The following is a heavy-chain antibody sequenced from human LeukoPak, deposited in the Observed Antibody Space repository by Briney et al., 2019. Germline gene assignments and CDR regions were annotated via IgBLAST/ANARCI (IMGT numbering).Heavy chain of an antibody. D-gene: IGHD6-6*01. CDR1: GGSFSGYY. CDR3: ARGKGSSTPLNFYYFDY. CDR2: INHSGST. V-gene: IGHV4-34*01. Sequence: SATLSLTCAVYGGSFSGYYWSWIRQPPGKGLEWIGEINHSGSTNYNPSLKSRVTISVDTSKNQFSLKLSSVTAADTAVYYCARGKGSSTPLNFYYFDYWGQGTLVTVSS. J-gene: IGHJ4*02.